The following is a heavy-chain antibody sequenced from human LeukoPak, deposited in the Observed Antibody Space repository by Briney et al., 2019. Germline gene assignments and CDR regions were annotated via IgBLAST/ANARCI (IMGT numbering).Heavy chain of an antibody. CDR1: GFTFSSYS. CDR3: ASHAHYYDLDY. J-gene: IGHJ4*02. D-gene: IGHD3-22*01. Sequence: PGGSLRLSCAASGFTFSSYSMNWVRQAPGKGLEWVSYISSSSSTIYYAGSVKGRFTISRDNAKNSLYLQMNSLRAEDTAVYYCASHAHYYDLDYWGQGTLVTVSS. CDR2: ISSSSSTI. V-gene: IGHV3-48*04.